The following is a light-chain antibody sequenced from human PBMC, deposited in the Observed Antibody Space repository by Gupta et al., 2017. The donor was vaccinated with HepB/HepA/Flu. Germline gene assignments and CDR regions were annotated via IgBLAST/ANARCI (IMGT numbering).Light chain of an antibody. CDR3: AAWDDSLNGLV. V-gene: IGLV1-36*01. CDR1: WSTIGDNT. J-gene: IGLJ3*02. CDR2: YDY. Sequence: QAVVPPPPSVSDAPRQRATISCSGSWSTIGDNTVNWYHQLPGRPPQPLIHYDYPLPSGVSDRFSGSKSGNTASLTISGRQSEDEADYYCAAWDDSLNGLVFGGGTKLTVL.